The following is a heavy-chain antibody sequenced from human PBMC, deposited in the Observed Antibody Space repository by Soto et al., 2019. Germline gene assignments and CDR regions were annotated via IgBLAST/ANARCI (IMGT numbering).Heavy chain of an antibody. D-gene: IGHD3-10*01. CDR2: IIPILGIA. J-gene: IGHJ6*03. CDR3: ARSRSYYGSGSYYPAQGPPYYMDV. Sequence: SVKVSCKASGGTFSSYTISWGRQAPGQGREWMGRIIPILGIANYAQQFQGRVTITADKSTSTAYMELSSLRSEDTAVYYCARSRSYYGSGSYYPAQGPPYYMDVWGKGTTVTVSS. V-gene: IGHV1-69*02. CDR1: GGTFSSYT.